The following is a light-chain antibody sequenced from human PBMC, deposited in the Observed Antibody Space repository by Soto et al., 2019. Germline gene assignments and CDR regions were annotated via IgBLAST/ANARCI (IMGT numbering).Light chain of an antibody. CDR2: EVS. Sequence: QSVLTQPASVSGSPGQSITISCTGASGDVGNYNFVSWYQQHPGKVPKLIIYEVSHRPSGVSNRFSGSKSGNTASLTISGLQAEDEADYFCSSYTDNYTLFGGGTKVTVL. J-gene: IGLJ2*01. V-gene: IGLV2-14*01. CDR1: SGDVGNYNF. CDR3: SSYTDNYTL.